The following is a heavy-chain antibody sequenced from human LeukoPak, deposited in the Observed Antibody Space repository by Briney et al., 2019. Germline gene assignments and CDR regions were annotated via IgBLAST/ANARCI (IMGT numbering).Heavy chain of an antibody. CDR2: IYPGDSDT. Sequence: GESLKISCKGSGYSFTSYWIAWVRQMPGKGLEWMGIIYPGDSDTRYSPSFQGQITLSADKSISTAYLQWSSLRASDTAIYYCARRVGATKVFDYWGQGTLVTVSS. D-gene: IGHD1-26*01. J-gene: IGHJ4*02. CDR3: ARRVGATKVFDY. CDR1: GYSFTSYW. V-gene: IGHV5-51*01.